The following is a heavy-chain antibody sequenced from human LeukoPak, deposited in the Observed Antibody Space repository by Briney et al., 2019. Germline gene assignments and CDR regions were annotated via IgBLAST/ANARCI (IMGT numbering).Heavy chain of an antibody. D-gene: IGHD3-3*01. CDR3: ARGELVDSWIILFDY. J-gene: IGHJ4*02. Sequence: SVKVSCKASGGTFSSYAISWVRQAPGQGLEWMGGIIPIFGTANYAQKFQGRVTITADESTSAAYMELSSLRSEDTAVYYCARGELVDSWIILFDYWGQGTLVTVSS. V-gene: IGHV1-69*13. CDR2: IIPIFGTA. CDR1: GGTFSSYA.